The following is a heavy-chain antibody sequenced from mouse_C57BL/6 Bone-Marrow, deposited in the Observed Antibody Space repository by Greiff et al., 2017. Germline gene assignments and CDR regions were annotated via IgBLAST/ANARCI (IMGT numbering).Heavy chain of an antibody. CDR3: ARDYGSSYWYFDV. V-gene: IGHV1-85*01. Sequence: VQLQQSGPELVKPGASVKLSCKASGYTFTSYDINWVKQRPGQGLEWIGWIYPRDGSTKYNEKFTGKATFTVDTASSTAYMELHSLTSEDSAVYFCARDYGSSYWYFDVWGTGTTVTVSS. CDR2: IYPRDGST. CDR1: GYTFTSYD. J-gene: IGHJ1*03. D-gene: IGHD1-1*01.